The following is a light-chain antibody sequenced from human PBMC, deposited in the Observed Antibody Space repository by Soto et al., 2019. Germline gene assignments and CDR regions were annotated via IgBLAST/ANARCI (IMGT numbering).Light chain of an antibody. CDR1: GSDVGGYNY. CDR2: DVN. CDR3: SSYTSTNALV. J-gene: IGLJ1*01. Sequence: QSVLTQPASVSRSPGQSITVSCTGTGSDVGGYNYVSWYQQYPGQAPKLMIYDVNKRPSGVSNRFSGSKSGNTASLTISGLQVEDEADYYCSSYTSTNALVFGVGTKLTVL. V-gene: IGLV2-14*03.